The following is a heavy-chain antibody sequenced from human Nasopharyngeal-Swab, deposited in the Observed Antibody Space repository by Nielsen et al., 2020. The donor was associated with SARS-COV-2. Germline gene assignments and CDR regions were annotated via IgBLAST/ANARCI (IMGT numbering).Heavy chain of an antibody. CDR2: IRSKGNNYAT. V-gene: IGHV3-73*01. CDR3: TRCGGGCYSGRDY. D-gene: IGHD2-15*01. J-gene: IGHJ4*02. Sequence: GGSLRLSCAASGFTFSDSAIHWVRQASGEGLEWVARIRSKGNNYATAYSASVKGRFIIFRDDPTNTAYLQMNSLKTEDTAMYYCTRCGGGCYSGRDYWDQGTLVTVSS. CDR1: GFTFSDSA.